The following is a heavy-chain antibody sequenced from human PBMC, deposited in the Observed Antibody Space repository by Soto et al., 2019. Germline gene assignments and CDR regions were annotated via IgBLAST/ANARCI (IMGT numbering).Heavy chain of an antibody. CDR1: GYPVTAYY. CDR2: INPATGAA. Sequence: QLHLVQSGAVVKKPGASVTVSCSASGYPVTAYYMHWVRQAPGRGLEWMGGINPATGAAKYTQTSQGRATMPRDTSTSTFFMERGGLTSEETAVFYCARGGGVGVAGSAAFDMWGQGTLVTVSS. J-gene: IGHJ3*02. V-gene: IGHV1-2*02. CDR3: ARGGGVGVAGSAAFDM. D-gene: IGHD3-3*01.